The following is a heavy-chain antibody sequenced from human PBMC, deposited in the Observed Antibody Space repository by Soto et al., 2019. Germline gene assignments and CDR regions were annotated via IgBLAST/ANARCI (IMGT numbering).Heavy chain of an antibody. CDR1: GFTFSSYA. Sequence: EVQLLESGGGLVQPGGSLRLSCAASGFTFSSYAMSWVRQAPGKGLEWVSGISGSGGSTYYADSVKGRFTISRDNSKNTLYLQMNSLRAEDTAVYYCAKVGHSSGWDPEMYWFDPWGQGTLVTVSS. J-gene: IGHJ5*02. CDR3: AKVGHSSGWDPEMYWFDP. V-gene: IGHV3-23*01. CDR2: ISGSGGST. D-gene: IGHD6-19*01.